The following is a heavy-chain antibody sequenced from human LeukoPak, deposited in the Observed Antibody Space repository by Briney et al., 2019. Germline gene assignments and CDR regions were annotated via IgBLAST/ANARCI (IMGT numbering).Heavy chain of an antibody. Sequence: PGGSLRLSCAASEFIISGSAIHWVRQASGKGLEWVGRIRSKAYNYATAYAASVKGRFTISRDDSKNMAYLQMNSLKTEDTAVYYCTRLLYSNGRDLWGQGTLVTVSS. J-gene: IGHJ4*02. CDR1: EFIISGSA. CDR2: IRSKAYNYAT. V-gene: IGHV3-73*01. CDR3: TRLLYSNGRDL. D-gene: IGHD5-18*01.